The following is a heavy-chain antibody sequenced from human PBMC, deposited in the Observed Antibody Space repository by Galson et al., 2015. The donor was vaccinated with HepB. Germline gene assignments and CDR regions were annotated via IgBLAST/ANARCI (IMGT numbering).Heavy chain of an antibody. CDR1: GYTFTSYG. V-gene: IGHV1-18*04. CDR2: ISAYNGNT. D-gene: IGHD3-3*01. Sequence: SVKVSCKASGYTFTSYGISWVRQAPGQGLEWMGWISAYNGNTNYAQKLQGRVTMTTDTSTSTAYMELRSLRSDDTAVYYCARCDEDYDFRSVGHFDYWGQGTLVTVSS. J-gene: IGHJ4*02. CDR3: ARCDEDYDFRSVGHFDY.